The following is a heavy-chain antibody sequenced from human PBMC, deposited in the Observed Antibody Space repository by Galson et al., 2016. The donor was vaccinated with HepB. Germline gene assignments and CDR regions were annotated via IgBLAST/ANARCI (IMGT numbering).Heavy chain of an antibody. CDR2: IWYDGSNK. J-gene: IGHJ6*02. D-gene: IGHD1-26*01. V-gene: IGHV3-33*01. CDR1: GFTFSSFG. CDR3: ATGGGRRSKYYGMDV. Sequence: SLRLSCAASGFTFSSFGMYWVRQAPGKGLEWVAVIWYDGSNKYYADSVKGRFTISRDNSKNTLYLQMNSLSAEDTAVYYCATGGGRRSKYYGMDVWGHGTMVTVSS.